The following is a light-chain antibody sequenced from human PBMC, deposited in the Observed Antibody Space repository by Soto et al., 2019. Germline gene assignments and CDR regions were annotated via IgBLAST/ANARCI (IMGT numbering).Light chain of an antibody. CDR3: AAWDDSLNGVI. Sequence: QSVLTQPPSASGTPGQRITISCSGSSSNIGSHTVNLHQQVPGTAPKLLIYSNNERPSGVPDRFSGSKSGTSASLAISGLQSGDEADYYCAAWDDSLNGVIFGGGTKLTVL. V-gene: IGLV1-44*01. J-gene: IGLJ2*01. CDR2: SNN. CDR1: SSNIGSHT.